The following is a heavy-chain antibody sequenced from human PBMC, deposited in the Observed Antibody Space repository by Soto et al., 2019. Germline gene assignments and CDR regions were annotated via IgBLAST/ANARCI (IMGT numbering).Heavy chain of an antibody. V-gene: IGHV1-69*13. Sequence: SVKVSCKASGGTFSSYAISWVRQAPGQGLEWMGGIIPIFGTANYAQKFQGRVTITADESTSTAYMELSSLRSEDTAVYYCARVYCSGGSCYLDAFDIWGQGTMVTVS. CDR1: GGTFSSYA. CDR2: IIPIFGTA. CDR3: ARVYCSGGSCYLDAFDI. J-gene: IGHJ3*02. D-gene: IGHD2-15*01.